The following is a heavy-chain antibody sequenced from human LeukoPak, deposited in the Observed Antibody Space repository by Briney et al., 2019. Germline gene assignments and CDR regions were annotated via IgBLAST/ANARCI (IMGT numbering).Heavy chain of an antibody. CDR2: ISSSSIYI. D-gene: IGHD5-18*01. J-gene: IGHJ4*02. CDR3: ARCAGNYGYIFVY. V-gene: IGHV3-21*01. CDR1: GFTFSSYS. Sequence: GGSLRLSCAASGFTFSSYSMNWVRQAPGKGLEWVSSISSSSIYIYNADSEKGRFTISRDNARNSLFLQMNSLRAEDTAVYYWARCAGNYGYIFVYWGQGTLVTVSS.